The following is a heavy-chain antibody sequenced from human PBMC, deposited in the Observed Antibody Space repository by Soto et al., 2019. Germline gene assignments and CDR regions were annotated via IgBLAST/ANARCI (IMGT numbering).Heavy chain of an antibody. Sequence: QVQLQQWGAGLLKPSETLSLTCAVYGGSFSGYYWSWIRQPPGKGLEWIGEINHSGSTNYNPSLKSRVTISVDTSKNQFSLKLSSVTAADTVVYYCARGSPEGDYVDWGQGTLVTVSS. J-gene: IGHJ4*02. CDR3: ARGSPEGDYVD. D-gene: IGHD4-17*01. CDR2: INHSGST. CDR1: GGSFSGYY. V-gene: IGHV4-34*01.